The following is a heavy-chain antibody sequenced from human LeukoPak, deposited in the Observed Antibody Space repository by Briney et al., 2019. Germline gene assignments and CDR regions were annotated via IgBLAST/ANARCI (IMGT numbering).Heavy chain of an antibody. CDR1: GFTFDDYG. J-gene: IGHJ5*02. CDR3: ASRSINWYRGNNWFDP. CDR2: INWDGGNT. V-gene: IGHV3-20*04. D-gene: IGHD6-13*01. Sequence: GESLRLSCAASGFTFDDYGMSWVRQAPGKGLEWVSGINWDGGNTGYGDSVKGRFTISRDNAKNSLYLQMNSLRVEDTAVYYCASRSINWYRGNNWFDPWGQGTLVTVSS.